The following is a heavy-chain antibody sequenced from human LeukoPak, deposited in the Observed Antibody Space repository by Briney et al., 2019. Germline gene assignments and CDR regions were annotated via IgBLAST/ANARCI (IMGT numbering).Heavy chain of an antibody. CDR2: IRQDGSEK. J-gene: IGHJ4*02. Sequence: GGSLRLSCAASGFTFSSYWMSWVRQAPGKGREWVANIRQDGSEKYYGDSVKGRFTISRDNAKHSLYLQMNSLRAEDTAVYYCARAAAAVGDYFDYWGQGTLVTVSS. D-gene: IGHD6-13*01. CDR3: ARAAAAVGDYFDY. CDR1: GFTFSSYW. V-gene: IGHV3-7*01.